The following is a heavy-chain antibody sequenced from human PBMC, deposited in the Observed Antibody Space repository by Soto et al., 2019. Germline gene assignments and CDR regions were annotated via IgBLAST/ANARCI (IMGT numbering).Heavy chain of an antibody. CDR2: ISDRGGST. J-gene: IGHJ4*02. CDR3: ARLPYSYVSLYFFDF. CDR1: GFTFSNYA. D-gene: IGHD5-18*01. V-gene: IGHV3-23*01. Sequence: GGSLRLSCAASGFTFSNYAVSWVCQSPGRGLEWVASISDRGGSTKYADSVNGRFTISRDNSRNTLFLQMDTLRAEDTAVYYCARLPYSYVSLYFFDFWGQGTLVTVSS.